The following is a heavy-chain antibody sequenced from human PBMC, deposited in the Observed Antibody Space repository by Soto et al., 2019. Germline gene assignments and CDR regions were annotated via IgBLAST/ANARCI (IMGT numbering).Heavy chain of an antibody. D-gene: IGHD2-8*01. CDR3: ARAGYCTNGVCYPYHYYGMDV. V-gene: IGHV1-18*04. J-gene: IGHJ6*02. CDR1: GYTFTSYG. Sequence: SSVKVSCKASGYTFTSYGISWVRQAPGQGLEWMGWISAYNGNTNYAQKLQGRVTMTTDASTSTAYMELRSLRSDDTAVYYCARAGYCTNGVCYPYHYYGMDVWGQGTTVTVSS. CDR2: ISAYNGNT.